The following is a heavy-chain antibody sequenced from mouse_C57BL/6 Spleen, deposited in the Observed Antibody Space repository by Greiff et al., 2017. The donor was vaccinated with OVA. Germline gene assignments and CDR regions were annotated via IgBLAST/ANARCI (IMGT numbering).Heavy chain of an antibody. Sequence: EVKLVESGGGLVKPGGSLKLSCAASGFTFSSYAMSWVRQTPEKRLEWVATISDGGSYTYYPDNVKGRFTISRDNAKNNLYLPMSHLKSEDTAMYYCAGVFYYGNSPYYFDYWGQGTTLTVSS. CDR2: ISDGGSYT. CDR3: AGVFYYGNSPYYFDY. CDR1: GFTFSSYA. D-gene: IGHD2-1*01. V-gene: IGHV5-4*03. J-gene: IGHJ2*01.